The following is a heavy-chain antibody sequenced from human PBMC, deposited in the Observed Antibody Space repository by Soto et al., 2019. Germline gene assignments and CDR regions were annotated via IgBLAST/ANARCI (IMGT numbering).Heavy chain of an antibody. Sequence: DVQLLESGGDLVQPGGSLRLSCAASGFTFSSYAMSWVSQAPGKGLEWVSSVSAGGDMTYYSDSVKGRFTISRDNSNNALFLQMNGVRAEDTALYYCARGDRGGSGSPASYYYSGLDVWGQGTTVTVSS. V-gene: IGHV3-23*01. CDR3: ARGDRGGSGSPASYYYSGLDV. D-gene: IGHD3-10*01. CDR1: GFTFSSYA. CDR2: VSAGGDMT. J-gene: IGHJ6*02.